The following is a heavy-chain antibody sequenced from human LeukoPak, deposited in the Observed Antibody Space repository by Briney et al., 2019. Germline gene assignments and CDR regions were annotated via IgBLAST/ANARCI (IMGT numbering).Heavy chain of an antibody. D-gene: IGHD3-22*01. CDR1: GFTFSSHG. J-gene: IGHJ4*02. V-gene: IGHV3-30*19. Sequence: PGRSLRLSCAASGFTFSSHGMHWVRQAPGKGLEWVAVISYDGSNKYYADSVKGRFTISRDNSKNTLYLQMNSLRAEDTAVYYCARDFNYYDSSGVEYWGQGTLVTVSS. CDR3: ARDFNYYDSSGVEY. CDR2: ISYDGSNK.